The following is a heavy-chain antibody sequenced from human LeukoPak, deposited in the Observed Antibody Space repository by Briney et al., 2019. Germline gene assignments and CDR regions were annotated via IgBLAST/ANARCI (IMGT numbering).Heavy chain of an antibody. CDR1: GGTFSSYA. D-gene: IGHD3-10*01. Sequence: SVKVSCKASGGTFSSYAISWVRQAPGQGLEWMGGIIPIFGTANYAQKFQGRVTITADESTSTAYMELSSLRSEDTAVYYCARDGHTYYYGSESYYNPWYFDLWGRGTLVTVSS. CDR2: IIPIFGTA. J-gene: IGHJ2*01. CDR3: ARDGHTYYYGSESYYNPWYFDL. V-gene: IGHV1-69*13.